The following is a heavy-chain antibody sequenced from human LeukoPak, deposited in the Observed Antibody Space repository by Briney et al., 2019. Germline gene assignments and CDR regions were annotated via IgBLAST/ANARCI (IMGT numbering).Heavy chain of an antibody. CDR1: GFTFSSYA. Sequence: GGSLRLSCSASGFTFSSYAMHWVRQAPGKGLKYVSAISSNGGSTYYADSVKGRFTISRDNSKNTLYLQMSSLRAEDTAVYYCVKTDYWGQGTLVTVSS. J-gene: IGHJ4*02. CDR2: ISSNGGST. V-gene: IGHV3-64D*06. CDR3: VKTDY.